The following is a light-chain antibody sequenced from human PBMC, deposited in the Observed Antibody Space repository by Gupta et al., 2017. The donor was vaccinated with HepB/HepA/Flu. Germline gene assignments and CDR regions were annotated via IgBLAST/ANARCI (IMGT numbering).Light chain of an antibody. CDR2: WAS. CDR1: QSVLYSSNNKNY. Sequence: DIVMTQSPDPLAVSRGERATINCKSSQSVLYSSNNKNYLAWYQQKPGQPPKLLIYWASTRESGVPDRFSGSGSGTDFTLTISSLQAEDVAVYYCQQYYSTPFTFGGGTKVEIK. V-gene: IGKV4-1*01. J-gene: IGKJ4*01. CDR3: QQYYSTPFT.